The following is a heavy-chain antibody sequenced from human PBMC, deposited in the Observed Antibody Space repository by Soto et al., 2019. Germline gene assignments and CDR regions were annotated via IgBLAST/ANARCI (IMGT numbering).Heavy chain of an antibody. D-gene: IGHD3-10*01. CDR1: GYTFTSHA. V-gene: IGHV1-3*01. CDR2: INAGNGNT. J-gene: IGHJ6*02. Sequence: GASVKVSCKASGYTFTSHAMHWVRQAPRQRLEWMGWINAGNGNTKYSQKFQGRVTITRDTSASTAYMELSSLRSEDTAVYYCARMSPTSGGMDVWGQGTTVTVSS. CDR3: ARMSPTSGGMDV.